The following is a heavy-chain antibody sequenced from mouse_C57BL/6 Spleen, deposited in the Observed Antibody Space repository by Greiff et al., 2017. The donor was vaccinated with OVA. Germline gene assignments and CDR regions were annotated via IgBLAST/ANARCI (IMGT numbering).Heavy chain of an antibody. J-gene: IGHJ3*01. V-gene: IGHV1-61*01. CDR1: GYTFTSYW. Sequence: VQLQQPGAELVRPGSSVKLSCKASGYTFTSYWMDWVKQRPGQGLEWIGNIYPSDSETHYNQKFKDKATLTVDKSSSTAYMQLSSLTSEDSAVYYCARGPLSATVRAYWGQGTLVTVSA. CDR3: ARGPLSATVRAY. CDR2: IYPSDSET. D-gene: IGHD1-1*01.